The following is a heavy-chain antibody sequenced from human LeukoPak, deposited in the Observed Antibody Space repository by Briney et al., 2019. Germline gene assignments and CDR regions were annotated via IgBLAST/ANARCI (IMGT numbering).Heavy chain of an antibody. CDR2: ISSSTGYT. CDR3: ARDLKDDYDSGGYPGIGY. J-gene: IGHJ4*02. D-gene: IGHD3-22*01. CDR1: GFTFSDYY. Sequence: PGGSLRLSCAASGFTFSDYYMYWLRQAPGKGLQWLSYISSSTGYTDYADSVRGRFTISRDNTRNSLYLQMNNLRADDTAVYYCARDLKDDYDSGGYPGIGYWGQGTLVTVSS. V-gene: IGHV3-11*05.